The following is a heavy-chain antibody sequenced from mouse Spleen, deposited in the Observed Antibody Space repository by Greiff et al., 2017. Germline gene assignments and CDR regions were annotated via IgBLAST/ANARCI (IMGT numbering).Heavy chain of an antibody. Sequence: EVKLVESGGGLVKPGGSLKLSCAASGFTFSSYAMSWVRQTPEKRLEWVATISSGGSYTYYPDSVKGRFTISRDNAKNTLYLQMSSLRSEDTAMYYCARHGEDSSGYDYWGQGTTLTVSS. V-gene: IGHV5-9-3*01. J-gene: IGHJ2*01. CDR3: ARHGEDSSGYDY. CDR1: GFTFSSYA. CDR2: ISSGGSYT. D-gene: IGHD3-2*01.